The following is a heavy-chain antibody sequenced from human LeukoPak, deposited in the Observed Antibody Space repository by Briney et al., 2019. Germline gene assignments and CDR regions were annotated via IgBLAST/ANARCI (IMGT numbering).Heavy chain of an antibody. V-gene: IGHV4-59*01. CDR2: IYYSGST. CDR3: ASYAPXRXXXXRGXFDI. D-gene: IGHD2-2*01. Sequence: SETLSLTCTVSGGSISSYDWSWIRQPPGKGLEWIGYIYYSGSTNYNPSLKSRVTISVATSKNQFSLKLSSVTAADTAVYYCASYAPXRXXXXRGXFDIWGXGTMVTV. J-gene: IGHJ3*02. CDR1: GGSISSYD.